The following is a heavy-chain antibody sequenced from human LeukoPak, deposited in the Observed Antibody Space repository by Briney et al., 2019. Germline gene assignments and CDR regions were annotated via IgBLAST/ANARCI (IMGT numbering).Heavy chain of an antibody. CDR2: IHDDGSVK. V-gene: IGHV3-7*01. D-gene: IGHD3-10*02. J-gene: IGHJ6*04. Sequence: GGSLRLSCAASGFTFSSYWMHWVRQAPGKGLEWVANIHDDGSVKNYADSVKGRFTISRDNARNSVFLQMNSLRAEDTAVYYCAELGITMIGGVWGKGTTVTISS. CDR3: AELGITMIGGV. CDR1: GFTFSSYW.